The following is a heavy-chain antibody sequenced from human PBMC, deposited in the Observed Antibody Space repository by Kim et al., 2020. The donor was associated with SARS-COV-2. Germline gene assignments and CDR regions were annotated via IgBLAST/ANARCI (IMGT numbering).Heavy chain of an antibody. CDR1: GFTFSSYG. CDR2: ISYDGSNK. V-gene: IGHV3-33*05. D-gene: IGHD5-18*01. J-gene: IGHJ4*02. Sequence: GGSLRLSCAASGFTFSSYGMHWVRQAPGKGLEWVAVISYDGSNKYYADSVKGRFTISRDNSKNTLYLQMNSLRAEDTAVYYCARQSAGYSYALYYFDYWGQGTLVTVSS. CDR3: ARQSAGYSYALYYFDY.